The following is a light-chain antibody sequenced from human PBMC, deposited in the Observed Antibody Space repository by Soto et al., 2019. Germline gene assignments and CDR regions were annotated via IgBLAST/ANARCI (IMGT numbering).Light chain of an antibody. CDR1: QSVSDY. Sequence: DILFTPAPATLSLSPGQRATLSCRASQSVSDYLAWYQQKPGQAPSLLSYDASNRATGIPARFSGSGFGTDFTLTISSLEPEDFAVYYCEQRSIWPLYTFGQGTKVDIK. CDR2: DAS. J-gene: IGKJ2*01. V-gene: IGKV3-11*01. CDR3: EQRSIWPLYT.